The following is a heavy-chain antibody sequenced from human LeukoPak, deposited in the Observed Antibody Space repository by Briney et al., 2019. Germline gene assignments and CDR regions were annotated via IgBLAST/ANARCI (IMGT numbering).Heavy chain of an antibody. J-gene: IGHJ5*02. CDR2: ISSSGSTI. Sequence: GGSLRLSCAASGFTFSDYYMSWIRQAPGKGLEWVSYISSSGSTIYYADSVKGRFTISRDNAKNSLYLQMNSLRAEDTAVYYCASGQRTTIFGVVIRYNWFDPWGQGTLVTVSS. CDR1: GFTFSDYY. D-gene: IGHD3-3*01. V-gene: IGHV3-11*04. CDR3: ASGQRTTIFGVVIRYNWFDP.